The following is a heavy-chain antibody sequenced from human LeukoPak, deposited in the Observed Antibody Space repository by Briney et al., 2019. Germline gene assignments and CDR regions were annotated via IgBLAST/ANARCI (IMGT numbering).Heavy chain of an antibody. J-gene: IGHJ4*02. CDR1: GFTFTEYY. CDR3: ARDLYTFDY. V-gene: IGHV1-2*02. CDR2: INSNNGDT. Sequence: GSMTVSCKASGFTFTEYYVHWVRQAPGQGLEWMGWINSNNGDTNYAQKFQGRVTMTRDTSISTAYMELRRLRSDDTAVYYCARDLYTFDYWGQGALSPSPQ. D-gene: IGHD4-11*01.